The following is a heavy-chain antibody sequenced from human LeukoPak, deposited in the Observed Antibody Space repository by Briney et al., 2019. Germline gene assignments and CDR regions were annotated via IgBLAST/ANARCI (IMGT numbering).Heavy chain of an antibody. D-gene: IGHD3-9*01. Sequence: SVKVSCKASGGTFSSYAISWVRQAPGQGLEWMGGIIPIFGTANYAQKFQGRVTITTDESTSTAYMELSSLRSEDTAVYYCAREGPSDILTNWFDPWGQGTLVTVSS. J-gene: IGHJ5*02. CDR3: AREGPSDILTNWFDP. CDR2: IIPIFGTA. CDR1: GGTFSSYA. V-gene: IGHV1-69*05.